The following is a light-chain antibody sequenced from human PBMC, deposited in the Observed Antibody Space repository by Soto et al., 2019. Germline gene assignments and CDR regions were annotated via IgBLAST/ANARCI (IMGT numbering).Light chain of an antibody. V-gene: IGKV4-1*01. Sequence: DIVMAQSPDSLAVSLGERATINFMSSESVFYSSNNKNYLAGSKQQPGQPPQLXIYWASTRESGVPDRGSGSGAGTDFTLTISSLQAEDVAVYYCQQYYRNPRTFGHGTKVDIK. CDR3: QQYYRNPRT. J-gene: IGKJ1*01. CDR1: ESVFYSSNNKNY. CDR2: WAS.